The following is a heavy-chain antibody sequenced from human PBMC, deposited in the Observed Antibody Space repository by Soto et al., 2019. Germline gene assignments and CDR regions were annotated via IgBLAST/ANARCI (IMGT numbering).Heavy chain of an antibody. CDR3: ARDRARRITIFGVVPDAFDI. CDR2: ISAYNGNT. Sequence: ASVKVSCKASGYTFTSYGISWVRQAPGQGLEWMGWISAYNGNTNYAQKLQGRVTMTTDTSTSTAYMELRSLRSDDTAVYYCARDRARRITIFGVVPDAFDIWGQGTMVTVSS. V-gene: IGHV1-18*01. CDR1: GYTFTSYG. D-gene: IGHD3-3*01. J-gene: IGHJ3*02.